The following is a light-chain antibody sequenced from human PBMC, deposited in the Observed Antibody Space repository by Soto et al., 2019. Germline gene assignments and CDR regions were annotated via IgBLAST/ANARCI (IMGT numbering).Light chain of an antibody. CDR3: KSYAGSNTYV. CDR2: EVV. Sequence: QSVLTQSPSASGSPGQSVTISCTGTKNDIGVYDFVSWYQHHPGKAPRLIIYEVVQRPSGVPDRFSGSKSGNTASLTVYGLQAADEADYFCKSYAGSNTYVFGSGTKVTVL. J-gene: IGLJ1*01. CDR1: KNDIGVYDF. V-gene: IGLV2-8*01.